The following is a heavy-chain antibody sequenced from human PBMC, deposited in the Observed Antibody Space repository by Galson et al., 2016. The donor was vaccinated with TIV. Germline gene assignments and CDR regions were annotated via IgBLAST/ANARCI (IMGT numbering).Heavy chain of an antibody. Sequence: SLRLSCAASGFTFSIHSMIWVRQAPGKGLEWMSYIDSNSRTIYYADSVKGRFTISRDNAKNSLYLQMNSLRAEDTAIYFCAGDLLPQYSRSYWGKGTLVTVSS. CDR1: GFTFSIHS. D-gene: IGHD1-26*01. CDR2: IDSNSRTI. J-gene: IGHJ4*02. CDR3: AGDLLPQYSRSY. V-gene: IGHV3-48*04.